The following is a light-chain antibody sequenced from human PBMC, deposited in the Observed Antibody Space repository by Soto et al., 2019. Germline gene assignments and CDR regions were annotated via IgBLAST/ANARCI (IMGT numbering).Light chain of an antibody. V-gene: IGKV3-20*01. CDR1: QSVSNNY. CDR3: QQYGSSGT. CDR2: GAS. Sequence: EIGLTQSPCTLSLYPGERATLPCRASQSVSNNYLAWYQQKPGQAPRLLIYGASNRATGIPDRFSGSGSGTDFTLTISRLEPGDFAVYYCQQYGSSGTFGQGTKVDI. J-gene: IGKJ1*01.